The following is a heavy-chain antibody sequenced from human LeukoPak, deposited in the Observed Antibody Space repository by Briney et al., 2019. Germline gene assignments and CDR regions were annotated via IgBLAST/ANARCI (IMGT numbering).Heavy chain of an antibody. D-gene: IGHD5-12*01. J-gene: IGHJ4*02. CDR3: ARLGSGLDY. CDR1: GYSFTNYW. CDR2: IYPGDSDT. Sequence: GEALKISFKGSGYSFTNYWIAWVRQMPGKGLGWMGIIYPGDSDTRYSPSFQGQVTISADKSISTAYLQWSSLKASDTAIYYCARLGSGLDYWGQGTLVTVSS. V-gene: IGHV5-51*01.